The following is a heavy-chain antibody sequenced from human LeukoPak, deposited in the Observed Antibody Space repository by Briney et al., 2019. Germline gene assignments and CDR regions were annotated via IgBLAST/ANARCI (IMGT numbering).Heavy chain of an antibody. Sequence: PGRSLRLSCAASGFTFDDYAMHWVRQAPGKGLEWVSGISWNSGSIGYADSVKGRFTISRDNAKNSLYLQMNSLRAEDTAVYYCAGTPFDYWGQGTLVTVSS. J-gene: IGHJ4*02. CDR1: GFTFDDYA. CDR3: AGTPFDY. V-gene: IGHV3-9*01. CDR2: ISWNSGSI.